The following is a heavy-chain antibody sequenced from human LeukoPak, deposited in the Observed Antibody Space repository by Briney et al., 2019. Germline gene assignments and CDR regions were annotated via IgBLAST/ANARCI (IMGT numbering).Heavy chain of an antibody. V-gene: IGHV4-61*02. J-gene: IGHJ3*02. D-gene: IGHD3-22*01. CDR2: IYTSGST. CDR3: ARDPYDTSANDAFDI. Sequence: PSETLSLTXTVSGGSIRSGTYYWNWIRQPAGKGLEWIGRIYTSGSTNYNPSLKSRVTISVDTSKNQFSLKLTSVTAADTAMYYCARDPYDTSANDAFDIWGQGTMVSVSS. CDR1: GGSIRSGTYY.